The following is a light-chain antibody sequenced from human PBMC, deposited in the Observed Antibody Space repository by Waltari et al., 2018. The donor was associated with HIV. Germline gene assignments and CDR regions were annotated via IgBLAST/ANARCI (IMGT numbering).Light chain of an antibody. CDR2: GDS. Sequence: QSVLTQPPSVSGAPGQRVTISCSGSTSNVGTMYLLPWYQQLPVMAPKLLISGDSNRPSGVPDRFSASKSGTSGSLTITGLQPEDEADYYCQTFDITLGGFYVFGTGTKVTVL. CDR1: TSNVGTMYL. CDR3: QTFDITLGGFYV. V-gene: IGLV1-40*01. J-gene: IGLJ1*01.